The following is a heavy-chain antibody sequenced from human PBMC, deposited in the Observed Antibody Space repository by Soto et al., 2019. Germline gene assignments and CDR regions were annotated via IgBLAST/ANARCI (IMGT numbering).Heavy chain of an antibody. Sequence: QGQLVQPGAEVRKPGASVKVSCKASGDIFTNFDFNWVRQATGQGLEWIGWMRANSGDTGHDQKFQGRVSMTRDTSMSTAYMELSSLRAEDTAVYYCARYIYGQGFKAWGQGTLVFVSS. CDR3: ARYIYGQGFKA. D-gene: IGHD3-3*02. V-gene: IGHV1-8*01. CDR2: MRANSGDT. CDR1: GDIFTNFD. J-gene: IGHJ5*02.